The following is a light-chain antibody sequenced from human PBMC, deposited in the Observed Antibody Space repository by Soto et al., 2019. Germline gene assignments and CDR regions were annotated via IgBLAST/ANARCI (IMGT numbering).Light chain of an antibody. V-gene: IGKV3-11*01. Sequence: EIFLTQSPATLYLSPGERATLSCRASQSVSSYLAWYQQKPGQAPRLLIYDASNRATGIPARFSGSGSGTDFTLTISSLEPEDFAVYYCQQRSNWPWTFGQGTKVDIK. CDR3: QQRSNWPWT. CDR2: DAS. J-gene: IGKJ1*01. CDR1: QSVSSY.